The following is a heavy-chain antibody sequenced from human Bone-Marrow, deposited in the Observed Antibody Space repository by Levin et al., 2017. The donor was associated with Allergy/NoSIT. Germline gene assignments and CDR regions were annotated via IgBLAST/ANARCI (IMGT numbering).Heavy chain of an antibody. Sequence: GESLKISCAASGFTFHSYGIHWVRQAPGKGLEWVALLSYDGRNKDYPDSVKGRFTISRDNSKNTLYLQMNSLRAEDTAVYYCAKDRYSGYDFGGFDIWGQGTMVTVSS. D-gene: IGHD5-12*01. CDR1: GFTFHSYG. CDR3: AKDRYSGYDFGGFDI. CDR2: LSYDGRNK. V-gene: IGHV3-30*18. J-gene: IGHJ3*02.